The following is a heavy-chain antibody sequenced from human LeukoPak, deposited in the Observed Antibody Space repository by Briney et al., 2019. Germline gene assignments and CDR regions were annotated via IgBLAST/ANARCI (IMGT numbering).Heavy chain of an antibody. Sequence: VASVKVSCKASGGTFSSYAISWVRQAPGQGLEWMGGIIPIFGTANYAQKFQGRVTITGDESTSTAYMELSSLRSEDTAVYYCARGEVLYMDVWGKGTTVTVS. CDR2: IIPIFGTA. V-gene: IGHV1-69*13. CDR1: GGTFSSYA. J-gene: IGHJ6*03. CDR3: ARGEVLYMDV.